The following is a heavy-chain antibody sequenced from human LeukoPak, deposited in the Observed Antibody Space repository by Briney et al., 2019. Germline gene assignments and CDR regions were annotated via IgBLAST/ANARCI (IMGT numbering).Heavy chain of an antibody. D-gene: IGHD3-16*01. CDR1: GFTFSDYY. CDR3: ARDSPWGSFSRTDG. J-gene: IGHJ1*01. Sequence: AGSLRLSCAASGFTFSDYYMSWIRQAPGKGLEWVSYISSGSSYTNYADSVKGRFTISRDNAKNSLYLQMNSLRAEDTAVYYCARDSPWGSFSRTDGWGQGTLVTVSS. V-gene: IGHV3-11*06. CDR2: ISSGSSYT.